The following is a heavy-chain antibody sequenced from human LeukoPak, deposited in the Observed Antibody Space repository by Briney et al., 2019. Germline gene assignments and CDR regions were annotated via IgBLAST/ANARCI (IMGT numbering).Heavy chain of an antibody. Sequence: PGGSLRLSCAASGFTFSSYAMSWVRQAPGKGLEWVSSISSSSSYIYYADSVKGRFTISRDNAKNSLYLQMSSLRAEDTAVYYCARPSPGGMDYGMDVWGQGTTVTVSS. D-gene: IGHD1-26*01. CDR2: ISSSSSYI. V-gene: IGHV3-21*01. CDR1: GFTFSSYA. CDR3: ARPSPGGMDYGMDV. J-gene: IGHJ6*02.